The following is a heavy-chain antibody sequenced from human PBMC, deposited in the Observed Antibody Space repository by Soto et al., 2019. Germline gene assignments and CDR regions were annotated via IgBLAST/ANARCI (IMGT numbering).Heavy chain of an antibody. CDR2: IYATGTT. CDR3: VTDGNKNLRDCFDP. V-gene: IGHV4-4*07. J-gene: IGHJ5*02. CDR1: GASISGFY. Sequence: SETLSLTCTVSGASISGFYWSWIRKSAGKGLEWIGRIYATGTTDYNPSLKSRVMMSVDTSKKQFSLKLRSVTAADTAVYYCVTDGNKNLRDCFDPWGQGISVTVSS. D-gene: IGHD3-16*01.